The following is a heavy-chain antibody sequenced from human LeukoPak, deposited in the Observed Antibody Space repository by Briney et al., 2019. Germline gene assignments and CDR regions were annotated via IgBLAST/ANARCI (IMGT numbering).Heavy chain of an antibody. V-gene: IGHV3-23*01. Sequence: GGSLRLSCAASGFTFSNYAMNWVRQTPGKGLEWVPAISGSGDSTYYADSVRGRFTISRDNSKNTLYLRMNSLRAEDTAVYYCAKGEFYDVWSGYSIDSWGQGTLVTVSS. CDR1: GFTFSNYA. J-gene: IGHJ4*02. CDR3: AKGEFYDVWSGYSIDS. D-gene: IGHD3-3*01. CDR2: ISGSGDST.